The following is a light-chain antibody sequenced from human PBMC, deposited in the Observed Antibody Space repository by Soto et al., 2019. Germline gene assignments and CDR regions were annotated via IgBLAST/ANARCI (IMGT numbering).Light chain of an antibody. J-gene: IGKJ1*01. Sequence: DIQMTQSPFSLSASVGDRVTITFRASQTISNYLNWYQQKPGKAPKLLMYVASSLSSGVPSRFSGSGSGTDFTLTISSLQPEDFATYYCQQAYKTPLTFGQGTKVDIK. CDR3: QQAYKTPLT. V-gene: IGKV1-39*01. CDR1: QTISNY. CDR2: VAS.